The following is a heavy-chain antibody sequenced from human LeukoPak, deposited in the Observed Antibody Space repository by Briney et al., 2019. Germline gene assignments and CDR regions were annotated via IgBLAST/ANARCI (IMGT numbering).Heavy chain of an antibody. CDR1: GFSFSSYA. J-gene: IGHJ4*02. V-gene: IGHV3-64*01. CDR3: VRDAGLCSGGNCPAYYFDF. D-gene: IGHD2-15*01. CDR2: ISNNGGNT. Sequence: GGSLRLSCVASGFSFSSYAMHWVRQAPGRGLEYVSAISNNGGNTYYANSVKGRFTISRDNSRNTLSLQMGSLRVEDMAVYYCVRDAGLCSGGNCPAYYFDFWGPGTLVTVSS.